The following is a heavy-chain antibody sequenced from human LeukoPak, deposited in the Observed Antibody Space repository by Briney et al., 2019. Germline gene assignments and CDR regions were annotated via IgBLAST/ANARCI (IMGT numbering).Heavy chain of an antibody. J-gene: IGHJ6*03. CDR2: ISGSGGTT. V-gene: IGHV3-23*01. Sequence: PGGSLRLSCAASGFTVSSNYMTWVRQAPGKGLEWVSSISGSGGTTYYPDSVKGRFTISRDNSKSTLYLQMNSLRAEDTAVYYCAKAAPGYSGYDLKAYYYYYMDVWGEGTTVTVSS. D-gene: IGHD5-12*01. CDR1: GFTVSSNY. CDR3: AKAAPGYSGYDLKAYYYYYMDV.